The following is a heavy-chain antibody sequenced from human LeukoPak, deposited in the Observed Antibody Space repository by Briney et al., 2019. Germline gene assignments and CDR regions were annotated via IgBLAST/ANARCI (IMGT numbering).Heavy chain of an antibody. CDR2: MNPNSGNT. V-gene: IGHV1-8*01. CDR1: GYTFTSYD. CDR3: ARDNSMGDNAWWFDP. J-gene: IGHJ5*02. Sequence: GASVKVSRKASGYTFTSYDINWVRQATGQGLEWMGWMNPNSGNTGYPQKFQGRVTMTRDMSTSTDYMELSSLRSEDTAIYYCARDNSMGDNAWWFDPWGQGTLVTVSS. D-gene: IGHD1-26*01.